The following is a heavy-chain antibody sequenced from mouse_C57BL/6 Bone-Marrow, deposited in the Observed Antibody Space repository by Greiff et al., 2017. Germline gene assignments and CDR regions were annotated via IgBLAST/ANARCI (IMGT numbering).Heavy chain of an antibody. J-gene: IGHJ1*03. Sequence: EVKLQESGGGLVKPGGSLKLSCAASGFTFSDYGMHWVRQAPEKGLEWVAYISSGSSTIYYADTVKGRFTISRDNAKNTLFLQMTSLRSEDTAMYYCARVVTTSWYFDVWGTGTTVTVSS. CDR2: ISSGSSTI. D-gene: IGHD2-5*01. V-gene: IGHV5-17*01. CDR1: GFTFSDYG. CDR3: ARVVTTSWYFDV.